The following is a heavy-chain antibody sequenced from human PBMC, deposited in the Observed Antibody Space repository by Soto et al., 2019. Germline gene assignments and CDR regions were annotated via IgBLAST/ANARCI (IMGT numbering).Heavy chain of an antibody. CDR2: VSSDGGST. V-gene: IGHV3-74*01. CDR3: ARGLPNCSTFDS. CDR1: GFTFSNYW. D-gene: IGHD7-27*01. J-gene: IGHJ4*02. Sequence: EVQLVESGGGLVQPGESLRLSCAPSGFTFSNYWMHWIGQAPGQGLVWVSRVSSDGGSTVYASSVAGRLTISRDNAKNTLYLQMNSLSDEDTAVYYCARGLPNCSTFDSWGQGTRVTVSS.